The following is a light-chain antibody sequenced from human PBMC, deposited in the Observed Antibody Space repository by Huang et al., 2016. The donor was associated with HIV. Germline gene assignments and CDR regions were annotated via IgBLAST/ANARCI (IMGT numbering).Light chain of an antibody. CDR3: QQRSDWPLT. J-gene: IGKJ4*01. Sequence: EIVLTQSPATLSLSPGERATLSCRASQSVSAYLAWYQQKPGQAPRLLIYGASNRATGIPARFSGRGSGTAFTLTISSLEPEDFAVYYCQQRSDWPLTFGGGTKVEIK. V-gene: IGKV3-11*01. CDR2: GAS. CDR1: QSVSAY.